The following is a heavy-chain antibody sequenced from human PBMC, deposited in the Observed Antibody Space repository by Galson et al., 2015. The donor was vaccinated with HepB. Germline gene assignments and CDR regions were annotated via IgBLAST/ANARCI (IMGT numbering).Heavy chain of an antibody. Sequence: SETLSLTCTVSGGSISSSSYYWGWIRQPPGKGLEWIGSIYYSGSTYYNPSLKSRVTISVDTSKNQFSLKLSSVTAADTAVYYCARQEATVTRTGWFDPWGQGTLVTVSS. CDR2: IYYSGST. CDR1: GGSISSSSYY. D-gene: IGHD4-17*01. CDR3: ARQEATVTRTGWFDP. J-gene: IGHJ5*02. V-gene: IGHV4-39*01.